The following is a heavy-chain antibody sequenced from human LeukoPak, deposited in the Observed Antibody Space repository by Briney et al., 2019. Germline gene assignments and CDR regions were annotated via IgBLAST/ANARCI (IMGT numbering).Heavy chain of an antibody. Sequence: ASVKVSCKASGYTFTSYYMHWVRQAPGQGLEWMGIINPSGGSTSYAQKFQGRVTMTRDTSTSTVYMELSSLRSEDTAVYYCARETPGVARRIAAAGRLDYWGQGTLVTVSS. CDR2: INPSGGST. CDR3: ARETPGVARRIAAAGRLDY. CDR1: GYTFTSYY. J-gene: IGHJ4*02. D-gene: IGHD6-13*01. V-gene: IGHV1-46*01.